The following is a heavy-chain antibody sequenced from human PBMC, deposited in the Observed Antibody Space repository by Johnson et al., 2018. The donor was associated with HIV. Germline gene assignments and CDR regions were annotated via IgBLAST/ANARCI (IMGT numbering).Heavy chain of an antibody. CDR3: AKGEGLGGEPDPDAFDI. CDR2: ISYDGSNK. CDR1: GFTFSSYA. Sequence: QVQLVESGGGVVQPGRSLRLSCAASGFTFSSYAMHWVRQAPGKGLEWVAVISYDGSNKYYADSVKGRFTISRDNSKNTLYLQMNSLRAEDTAVYYCAKGEGLGGEPDPDAFDIWGQGTMVTVSS. D-gene: IGHD3-16*01. J-gene: IGHJ3*02. V-gene: IGHV3-30*04.